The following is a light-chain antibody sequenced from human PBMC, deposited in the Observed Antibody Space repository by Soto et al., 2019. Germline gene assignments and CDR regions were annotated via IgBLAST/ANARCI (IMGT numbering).Light chain of an antibody. CDR1: SPNIGAGYD. CDR3: QSYDSRLTGSV. Sequence: QAVVTQPPSVSGAPGQRVTISCTGSSPNIGAGYDVHWYRQLPGTAPKLLIYDNINRPSGVPDRFSGSRSGTSASLAITGLQAEDEADYYCQSYDSRLTGSVFGGGTQLTVL. CDR2: DNI. V-gene: IGLV1-40*01. J-gene: IGLJ3*02.